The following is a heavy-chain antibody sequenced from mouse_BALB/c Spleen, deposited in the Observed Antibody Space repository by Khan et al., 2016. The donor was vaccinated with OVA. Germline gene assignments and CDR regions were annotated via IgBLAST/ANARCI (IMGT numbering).Heavy chain of an antibody. D-gene: IGHD1-1*01. J-gene: IGHJ1*01. Sequence: QVQLKESGPGLVAPSQSLSITCTVSEFSSSRSSIHWVRQPPGKGLEWLGMIWGGGSSDYNSALKSRLSISKDNSNCQAFLKMNSLQTDDTAMYYGARKHYGGGYWYFDVWGAGTTVTVSS. CDR1: EFSSSRSS. V-gene: IGHV2-6-4*01. CDR2: IWGGGSS. CDR3: ARKHYGGGYWYFDV.